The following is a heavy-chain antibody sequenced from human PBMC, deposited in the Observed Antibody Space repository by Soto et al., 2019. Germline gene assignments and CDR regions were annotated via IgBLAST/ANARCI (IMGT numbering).Heavy chain of an antibody. V-gene: IGHV3-21*01. Sequence: GGSLSLSCAASGFTFSSYSMNWVRQAPGKGLEWVSSISSSSSYIYYADSVKGRFTISRDNAKNSLYLQMNSLRAEDTAVYYYVAPSIDDFWSGYQFDCWGQATLVTLSS. CDR3: VAPSIDDFWSGYQFDC. D-gene: IGHD3-3*01. J-gene: IGHJ4*02. CDR1: GFTFSSYS. CDR2: ISSSSSYI.